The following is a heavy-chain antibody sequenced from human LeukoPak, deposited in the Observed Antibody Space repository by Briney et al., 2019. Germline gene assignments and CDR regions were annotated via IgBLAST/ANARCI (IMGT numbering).Heavy chain of an antibody. CDR1: GFTFSSYS. D-gene: IGHD2/OR15-2a*01. CDR3: VRVTFPSFDY. CDR2: ISSSSSNT. J-gene: IGHJ4*02. Sequence: KPGGSLRLSCAASGFTFSSYSMSWVRQAPGKGLEWVPSISSSSSNTYYADSVKGRFTISRDNAKNSLYLQMNSLRAEDTAVYYCVRVTFPSFDYWGQGTLVTVSS. V-gene: IGHV3-21*01.